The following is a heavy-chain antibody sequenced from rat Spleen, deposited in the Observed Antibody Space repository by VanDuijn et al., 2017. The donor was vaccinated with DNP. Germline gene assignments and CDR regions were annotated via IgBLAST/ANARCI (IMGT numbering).Heavy chain of an antibody. J-gene: IGHJ1*01. V-gene: IGHV3-1*01. D-gene: IGHD1-2*01. CDR1: GFSITTNY. Sequence: EVQFQESGPGLVKPSHSLSLTCSVTGFSITTNYWGWIRNFPGNKMEWMGYINYSGSTGYNPSLKSRISITRDTSKNQFFLQLNSVTTEDTATYYCARAHYYSSYMGWCFDFWGPGTMVTVSS. CDR3: ARAHYYSSYMGWCFDF. CDR2: INYSGST.